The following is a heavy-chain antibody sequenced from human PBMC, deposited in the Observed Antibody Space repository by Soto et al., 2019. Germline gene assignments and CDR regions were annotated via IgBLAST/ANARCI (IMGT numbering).Heavy chain of an antibody. CDR2: IDTSGTT. CDR3: ARGPRGYVYYHGMDV. J-gene: IGHJ6*02. V-gene: IGHV4-4*07. CDR1: GGSTSSYY. D-gene: IGHD3-10*01. Sequence: SETLSLTCTVSGGSTSSYYVSWIRQSAGKGLEWIGRIDTSGTTNYNPSLKSRVTMSVDASKNHFSLNLSSVTAADTAVYYCARGPRGYVYYHGMDVWGQGTTVTVSS.